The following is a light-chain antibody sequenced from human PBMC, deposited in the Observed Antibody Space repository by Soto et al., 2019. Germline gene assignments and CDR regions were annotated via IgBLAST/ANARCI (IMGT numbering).Light chain of an antibody. CDR3: SSYTDSNSFYV. CDR1: SSDVGGHDY. J-gene: IGLJ1*01. Sequence: QSVLTQPASVSGSPGQSITISCNGTSSDVGGHDYVSWYQQHPGKAPKLTIFEVSNRPSGVSNRFSGSKSGNTASLTISGLQVEDEADYYCSSYTDSNSFYVFGSGTKVTVL. V-gene: IGLV2-14*01. CDR2: EVS.